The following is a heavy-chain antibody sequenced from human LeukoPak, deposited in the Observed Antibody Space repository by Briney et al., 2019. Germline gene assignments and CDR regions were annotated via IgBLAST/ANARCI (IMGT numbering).Heavy chain of an antibody. Sequence: SETLSLTCAVYGXSFSGYYWSWIRQPPGKGLEWIGEINHSGSTNYNPSLKSRVTISVDTSKNQFSLKLSSVTAADTAVYYCARTSWYYGMDVWGQGTTVTVSS. V-gene: IGHV4-34*01. J-gene: IGHJ6*02. CDR2: INHSGST. CDR1: GXSFSGYY. D-gene: IGHD6-13*01. CDR3: ARTSWYYGMDV.